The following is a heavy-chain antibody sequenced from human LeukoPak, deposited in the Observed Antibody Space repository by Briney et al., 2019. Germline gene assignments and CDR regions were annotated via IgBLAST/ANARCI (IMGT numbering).Heavy chain of an antibody. CDR2: IKSKTDGGTT. CDR1: GFSFTNAW. CDR3: RTWHGSGGRDY. Sequence: GGSLRLSCAASGFSFTNAWMSWVRQAPGKGLEWVGRIKSKTDGGTTDYAAPVKGRFTISRDDSKNTLYLQMNSLKTEDTAVYYCRTWHGSGGRDYWGQGTLVTVSS. J-gene: IGHJ4*02. D-gene: IGHD3-10*01. V-gene: IGHV3-15*01.